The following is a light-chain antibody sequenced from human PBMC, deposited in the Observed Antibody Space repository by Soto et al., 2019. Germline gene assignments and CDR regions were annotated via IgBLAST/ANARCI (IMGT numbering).Light chain of an antibody. Sequence: EIVMTQSPPTLSVSPGERATLSCRASQSVSYNLAWYQQKPGQAPRLLIYGAFTRATGIPARFSGSGSGTEVTLTIRSLQSEDFAVYYCQQYNKWPPLTFGGGTKVEI. J-gene: IGKJ4*01. CDR1: QSVSYN. CDR3: QQYNKWPPLT. V-gene: IGKV3-15*01. CDR2: GAF.